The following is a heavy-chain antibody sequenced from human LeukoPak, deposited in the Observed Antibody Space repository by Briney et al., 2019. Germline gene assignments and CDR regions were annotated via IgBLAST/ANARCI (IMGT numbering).Heavy chain of an antibody. Sequence: ASVKVSCKASGYIFTDFGISWVRQGPGQGLEWMGWISAYNGDINYAQKFQGRVTMTTDTSTSTAYMELRSLRSDDTAVYYCARDLGASTVIFFDYWGQGTLVTVSS. J-gene: IGHJ4*02. CDR1: GYIFTDFG. CDR2: ISAYNGDI. V-gene: IGHV1-18*01. D-gene: IGHD4-17*01. CDR3: ARDLGASTVIFFDY.